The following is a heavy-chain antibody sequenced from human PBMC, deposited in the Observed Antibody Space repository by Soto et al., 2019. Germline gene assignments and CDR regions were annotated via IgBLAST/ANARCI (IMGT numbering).Heavy chain of an antibody. CDR1: GGSISSSSYY. Sequence: SETLSLTCTVSGGSISSSSYYWGWIRQPPGKGLEWIGSIYYSGSTYYNPSLKSRVTISVDTSKNQFSLKLSSVTAADTAVYYCARLLQGEAAGFDYWGQGTLVTVSS. CDR2: IYYSGST. D-gene: IGHD6-13*01. CDR3: ARLLQGEAAGFDY. V-gene: IGHV4-39*01. J-gene: IGHJ4*02.